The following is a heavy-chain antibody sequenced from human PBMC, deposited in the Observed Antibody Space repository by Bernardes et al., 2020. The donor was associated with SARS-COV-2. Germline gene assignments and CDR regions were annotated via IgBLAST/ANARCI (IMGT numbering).Heavy chain of an antibody. D-gene: IGHD3-22*01. CDR1: GGSFSNHY. CDR3: ARSRDSTMIVVVIGSYFDS. V-gene: IGHV4-34*01. Sequence: SETLSLTCAVYGGSFSNHYWTWICQSPGKGLEWIGEINHSGSTNYNPSLKSRVTISVDTSKNQFSLKLSSVTAADTAVYYCARSRDSTMIVVVIGSYFDSWGQGTLVTVSS. CDR2: INHSGST. J-gene: IGHJ4*02.